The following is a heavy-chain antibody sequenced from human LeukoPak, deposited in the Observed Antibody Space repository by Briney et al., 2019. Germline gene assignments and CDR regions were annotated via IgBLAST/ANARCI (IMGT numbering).Heavy chain of an antibody. J-gene: IGHJ4*02. V-gene: IGHV3-74*01. D-gene: IGHD3-10*01. CDR1: GFTFSYYW. CDR2: ITGDGSTT. Sequence: GGSLRLSCAASGFTFSYYWMYWVRQAPGKGLVWVSHITGDGSTTNYADSVKGLFTISRDNAKNTLYLQMNSLRVEDTAVYYCVRDWFGEHIWGQGTLVTVSS. CDR3: VRDWFGEHI.